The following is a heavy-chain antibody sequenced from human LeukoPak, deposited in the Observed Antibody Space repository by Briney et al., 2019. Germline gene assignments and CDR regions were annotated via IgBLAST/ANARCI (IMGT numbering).Heavy chain of an antibody. V-gene: IGHV4-59*01. CDR1: GESISGFY. CDR2: IYYTGST. Sequence: PSETLSLTCTVSGESISGFYWTWIRQPPGKGLEWIGYIYYTGSTNYNPSLKSRVTMSVDTSKNQFSLNLKSVTPEDTAVYYCARNLIPEQLVLNFWGQGTLVTVSS. J-gene: IGHJ4*02. CDR3: ARNLIPEQLVLNF. D-gene: IGHD6-13*01.